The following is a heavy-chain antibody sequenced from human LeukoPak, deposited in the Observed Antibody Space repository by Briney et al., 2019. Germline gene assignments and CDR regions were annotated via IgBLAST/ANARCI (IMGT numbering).Heavy chain of an antibody. D-gene: IGHD6-6*01. CDR3: ARDSPRSIAAHDAFDI. J-gene: IGHJ3*02. Sequence: ASVKVSCKASGYTFTSYYMHWVRQAPGQGLEWMGIINPSGGSTSYAQKFQGRVTMTRDMSTGTVYMELSSLRSEDTAVYYCARDSPRSIAAHDAFDIWGQGTMVTVSS. CDR1: GYTFTSYY. V-gene: IGHV1-46*01. CDR2: INPSGGST.